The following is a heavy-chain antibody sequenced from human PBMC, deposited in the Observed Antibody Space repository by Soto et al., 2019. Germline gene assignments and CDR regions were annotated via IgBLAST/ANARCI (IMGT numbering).Heavy chain of an antibody. Sequence: GGSLRLSCAASGFNFITYSLSWVRQAPGKGLEWVASISSSAVYIDYADSVKDRFTISRDNANNSLYLQMNSLRAEDTATYYCVRDGLDYYDTARLYFDKWGQGTLVTVS. CDR3: VRDGLDYYDTARLYFDK. CDR2: ISSSAVYI. D-gene: IGHD3-22*01. V-gene: IGHV3-21*01. CDR1: GFNFITYS. J-gene: IGHJ4*02.